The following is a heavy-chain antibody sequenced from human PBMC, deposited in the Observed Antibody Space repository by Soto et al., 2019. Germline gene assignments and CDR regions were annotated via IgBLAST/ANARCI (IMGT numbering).Heavy chain of an antibody. CDR1: GGSISSYY. J-gene: IGHJ3*02. D-gene: IGHD6-25*01. CDR3: ARPRLPAAHDAFDI. CDR2: IYYSGST. V-gene: IGHV4-59*08. Sequence: ETLSLTCTVSGGSISSYYWSWIRQPPGKGLEWIGYIYYSGSTNYNPSLKSRVTISVDTSKNQFSLKLSSVTAADTAVYYCARPRLPAAHDAFDIWGQGTMVTVSS.